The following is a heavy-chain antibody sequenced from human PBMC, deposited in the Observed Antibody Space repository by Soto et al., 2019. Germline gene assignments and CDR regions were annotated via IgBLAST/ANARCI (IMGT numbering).Heavy chain of an antibody. CDR1: GYTFTSYY. CDR3: ARAGAGQQLVHEEDYYYGMDV. CDR2: LNPSGGST. Sequence: AAVKVSCKASGYTFTSYYMDWVRQAPGQGLEWMGILNPSGGSTSYAQKFQGRVPMTRDTSTSTVYTEMRGLSSENTAVYYCARAGAGQQLVHEEDYYYGMDVWGQGTTVTVSS. J-gene: IGHJ6*02. V-gene: IGHV1-46*01. D-gene: IGHD6-13*01.